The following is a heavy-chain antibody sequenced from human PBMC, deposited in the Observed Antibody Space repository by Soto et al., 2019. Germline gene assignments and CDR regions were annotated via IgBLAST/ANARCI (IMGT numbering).Heavy chain of an antibody. Sequence: QLVESGGGLVRPGGSLRLSCPASGFSISSAWMNWVRQAPGKGLEWVGRIKTKIEGETTHYAAPVNGRFTVSRDDSKNMLYLQMNSLKADDTALYYCTTGSVEGVWGQGTTVTVSS. CDR1: GFSISSAW. J-gene: IGHJ6*02. D-gene: IGHD2-15*01. CDR3: TTGSVEGV. CDR2: IKTKIEGETT. V-gene: IGHV3-15*07.